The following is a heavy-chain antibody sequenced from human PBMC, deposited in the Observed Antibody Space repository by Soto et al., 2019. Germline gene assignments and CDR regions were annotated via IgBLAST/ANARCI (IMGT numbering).Heavy chain of an antibody. D-gene: IGHD3-3*02. Sequence: EVQLVESGGGLVQPGGSLRLSCAASGFAFSNYEMNWVRQAPGKCLEWVSYISLSGSTIYYADSVKGRFTISRDDAKNSLYLQMNSLRADDTAVYYCARESFSASPNFFDYWGQGTLVTVSS. J-gene: IGHJ4*02. V-gene: IGHV3-48*03. CDR1: GFAFSNYE. CDR2: ISLSGSTI. CDR3: ARESFSASPNFFDY.